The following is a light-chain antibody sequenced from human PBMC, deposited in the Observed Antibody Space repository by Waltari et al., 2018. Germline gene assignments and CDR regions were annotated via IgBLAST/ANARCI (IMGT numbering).Light chain of an antibody. J-gene: IGKJ4*01. V-gene: IGKV1-9*01. CDR3: QQYRDYPLT. CDR1: QVILGY. CDR2: ATS. Sequence: TQLTQSPSSLSASVGDSVTITCRASQVILGYLAWYQQRPGKAPKFLIYATSTLRSGVPSRFSGSGSGTDFTLTISSLQPDDFATYYCQQYRDYPLTFGGGTNLEIK.